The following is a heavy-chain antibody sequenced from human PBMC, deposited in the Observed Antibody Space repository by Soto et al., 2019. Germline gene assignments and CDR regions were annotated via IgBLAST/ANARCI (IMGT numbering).Heavy chain of an antibody. D-gene: IGHD6-13*01. CDR2: IYSGGST. J-gene: IGHJ4*02. Sequence: GGSLRLSCAASGFTFSTFGMHWVRQAPGKGLEWVSVIYSGGSTYYADSVKGRFTISRDNSKNTLYLQMNSLRAEDTAVYYCASSSRWYVIVRYWGQGTLVTVSS. CDR3: ASSSRWYVIVRY. V-gene: IGHV3-66*01. CDR1: GFTFSTFG.